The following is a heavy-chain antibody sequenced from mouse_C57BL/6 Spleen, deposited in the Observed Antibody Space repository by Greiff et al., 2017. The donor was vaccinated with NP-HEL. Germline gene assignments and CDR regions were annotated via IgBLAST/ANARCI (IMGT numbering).Heavy chain of an antibody. J-gene: IGHJ2*01. V-gene: IGHV5-16*01. CDR2: INYDGSST. D-gene: IGHD2-1*01. CDR3: ARRGNLYFDY. Sequence: EVKLVESEGGLVQPGSSMKLSCTASGFTFSDYYMAWVRQVPEKGLEWVANINYDGSSTYYLDSLKSRFIISRDNAKNILYLQMSSLKSEDTATYYCARRGNLYFDYWGQGTTLTVSS. CDR1: GFTFSDYY.